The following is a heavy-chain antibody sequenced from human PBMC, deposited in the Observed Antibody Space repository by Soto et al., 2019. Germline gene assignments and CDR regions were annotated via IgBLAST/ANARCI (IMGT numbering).Heavy chain of an antibody. V-gene: IGHV1-69*06. CDR1: GGTFSSFA. CDR2: IIPLFGTV. CDR3: ARGFPSGDFSSGYDRYYFDY. J-gene: IGHJ4*02. D-gene: IGHD3-3*01. Sequence: SVKVSFKASGGTFSSFAISWVRQAPGQGLEWMGGIIPLFGTVKYAQKLQGGVTITADRSTSTAYMELSSLRSEDTAVYYCARGFPSGDFSSGYDRYYFDYWGQGTQVTVSS.